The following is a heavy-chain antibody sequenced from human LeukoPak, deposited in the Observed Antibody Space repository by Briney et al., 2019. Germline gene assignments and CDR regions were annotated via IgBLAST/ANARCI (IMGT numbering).Heavy chain of an antibody. D-gene: IGHD3-3*01. Sequence: SQTLSLTCTVSGGSISSGSYYWSWHRQPAGKGVEWIGRIYTSGSTNDNTSLKRRVTISVDTSKNQFSLKLSSVTAADTAVYYCARGYYDFWSGYPSFDYWGQGTLVTVSS. CDR1: GGSISSGSYY. CDR2: IYTSGST. CDR3: ARGYYDFWSGYPSFDY. V-gene: IGHV4-61*02. J-gene: IGHJ4*02.